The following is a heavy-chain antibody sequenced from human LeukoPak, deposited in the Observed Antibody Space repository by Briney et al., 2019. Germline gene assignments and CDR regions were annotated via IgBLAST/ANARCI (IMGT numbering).Heavy chain of an antibody. CDR3: ARAREVTPPLVLRYFDWYAGFDP. D-gene: IGHD3-9*01. Sequence: SETLSLTCTVSGGSISSSNYYWAWIRQTPGKGLEWIGSILHSGITFYNPSLKSRVTISVDTSKNQFSLNLSSVTAADTAVYYCARAREVTPPLVLRYFDWYAGFDPWGQGTLVTVSS. V-gene: IGHV4-39*01. CDR1: GGSISSSNYY. CDR2: ILHSGIT. J-gene: IGHJ5*02.